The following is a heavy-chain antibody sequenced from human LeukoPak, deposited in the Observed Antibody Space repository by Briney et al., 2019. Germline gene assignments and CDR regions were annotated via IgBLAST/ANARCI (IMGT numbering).Heavy chain of an antibody. V-gene: IGHV1-18*01. D-gene: IGHD3-10*01. J-gene: IGHJ4*02. Sequence: GGSVKVSCKASGYTFTSYGISWVRQAPGQGLEWMGWISAYNGNTNYAQKLQGRVTMTTDTSTSTAYMELRSLRSDDTAVYYCARLPLWFGKYYFDYWGQGTLVTVSS. CDR3: ARLPLWFGKYYFDY. CDR1: GYTFTSYG. CDR2: ISAYNGNT.